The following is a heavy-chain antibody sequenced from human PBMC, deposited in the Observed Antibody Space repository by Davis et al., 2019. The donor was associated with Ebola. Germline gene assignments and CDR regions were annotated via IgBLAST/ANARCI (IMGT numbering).Heavy chain of an antibody. Sequence: PRGSPRPSCAASGFTFSSYGMHWVRQAPGKGLEWVAFIRYDGSNTYYADSVKGRFTISRDNAKNTLYLQMSSLRAEDTAVYYCARVDASGYWGQGTLVTVSS. V-gene: IGHV3-30*02. CDR1: GFTFSSYG. J-gene: IGHJ4*02. CDR3: ARVDASGY. CDR2: IRYDGSNT. D-gene: IGHD3-10*01.